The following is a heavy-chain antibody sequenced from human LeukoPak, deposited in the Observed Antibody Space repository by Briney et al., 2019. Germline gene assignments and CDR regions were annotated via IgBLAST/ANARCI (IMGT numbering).Heavy chain of an antibody. CDR1: GVSSSGYY. CDR2: INHSGST. D-gene: IGHD3-22*01. CDR3: ARGGYYDSSGYYVWFDP. V-gene: IGHV4-34*01. J-gene: IGHJ5*02. Sequence: SETLSLTCAVYGVSSSGYYWSWIRQPPGKGLEWIGEINHSGSTNYNPSLKSRVTISVDTSKNQFSLKLSSVTAADTAVYYCARGGYYDSSGYYVWFDPWGQGTLVTVSS.